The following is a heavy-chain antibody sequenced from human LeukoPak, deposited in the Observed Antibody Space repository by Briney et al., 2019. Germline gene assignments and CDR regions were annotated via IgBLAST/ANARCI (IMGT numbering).Heavy chain of an antibody. V-gene: IGHV3-23*01. CDR3: ARVLSSTWYFHY. D-gene: IGHD6-13*01. CDR1: GFTFSSYA. CDR2: ISGSGGST. J-gene: IGHJ4*02. Sequence: GGSLRLSCAASGFTFSSYAMSWVRQAPGKGLEWVSAISGSGGSTYYADSVKGRFTISRDNSKNTLYLQMNSLRAEDTAVYYCARVLSSTWYFHYWGQGTLVTVSS.